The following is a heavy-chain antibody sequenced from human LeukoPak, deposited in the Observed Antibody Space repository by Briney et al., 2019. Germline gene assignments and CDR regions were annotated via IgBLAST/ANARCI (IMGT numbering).Heavy chain of an antibody. CDR1: GGTFSSYA. J-gene: IGHJ4*02. Sequence: SVKVSCKASGGTFSSYAISWVRQAPGQGLEWMGRIIPILGIANYAQKFQGRVTITADKSTSTAYMELSSLGSEDTAVYYCARIGEMATIADYWGQGTLVTVSS. CDR3: ARIGEMATIADY. D-gene: IGHD5-12*01. CDR2: IIPILGIA. V-gene: IGHV1-69*04.